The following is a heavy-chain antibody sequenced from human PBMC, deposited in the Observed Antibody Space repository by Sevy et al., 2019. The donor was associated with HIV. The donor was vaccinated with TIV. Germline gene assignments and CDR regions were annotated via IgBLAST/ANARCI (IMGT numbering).Heavy chain of an antibody. J-gene: IGHJ6*02. V-gene: IGHV3-66*01. D-gene: IGHD3-22*01. Sequence: GGSLRLSCAASGLSVSDNYMNWVRQAPGKGLELVSVIYSGGRTYYADSVKGRFTISRDNSKNTLYLHMNNLRPEDTAVYYCASDRYYDVSGYYYYYYGMDVWGQGATVTVSS. CDR1: GLSVSDNY. CDR2: IYSGGRT. CDR3: ASDRYYDVSGYYYYYYGMDV.